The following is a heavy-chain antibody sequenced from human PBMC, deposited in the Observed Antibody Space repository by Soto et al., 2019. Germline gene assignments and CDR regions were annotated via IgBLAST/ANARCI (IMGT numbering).Heavy chain of an antibody. J-gene: IGHJ6*02. CDR2: ISPYNGNT. CDR1: GYTFTAHG. Sequence: QVQLVQSGAEMKKPGASVKVACKTSGYTFTAHGITWVRQAPGQGLEWMGWISPYNGNTNYPQSVQGRVTLTTDTSTNPSYMELRTLTSVDTASYHCARRKKADGMDVWGQGTTVTVSS. CDR3: ARRKKADGMDV. V-gene: IGHV1-18*01.